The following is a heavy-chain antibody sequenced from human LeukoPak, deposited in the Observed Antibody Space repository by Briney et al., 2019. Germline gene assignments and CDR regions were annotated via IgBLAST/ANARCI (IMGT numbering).Heavy chain of an antibody. CDR3: ARDGSQLWPEEA. Sequence: SETLSLTCTVSGGSISSSSHYWGWIRQPPGKGLEWIGSIYYSGSTYYNPSLKSRVTISVDTSKNQFSLKLSSVTAADTAVYYCARDGSQLWPEEAWGQGTLVTVSS. CDR2: IYYSGST. D-gene: IGHD5-18*01. CDR1: GGSISSSSHY. V-gene: IGHV4-39*07. J-gene: IGHJ4*02.